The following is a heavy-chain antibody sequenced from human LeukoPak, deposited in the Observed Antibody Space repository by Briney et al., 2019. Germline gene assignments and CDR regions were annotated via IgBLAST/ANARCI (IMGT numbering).Heavy chain of an antibody. V-gene: IGHV3-23*01. CDR2: ISGNGGYT. J-gene: IGHJ4*02. D-gene: IGHD3-22*01. CDR3: ARGGHYYDTSGYLFDY. CDR1: GFTFSSYA. Sequence: GGSLRLSCAASGFTFSSYAMSWVRQAPEKGLQWVSGISGNGGYTYYADSVKGRFTISRDNSKNTVYLQMNSLRAEDTAVYYCARGGHYYDTSGYLFDYWGQGTLVTVSS.